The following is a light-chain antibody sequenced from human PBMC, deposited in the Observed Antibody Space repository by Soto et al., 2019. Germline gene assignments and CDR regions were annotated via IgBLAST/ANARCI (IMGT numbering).Light chain of an antibody. CDR1: QSVSSSY. CDR3: QQYGSSPTWT. CDR2: GAS. V-gene: IGKV3-20*01. J-gene: IGKJ1*01. Sequence: EIVLTQSAGTLSLSPRERATLSCRASQSVSSSYLAWYQQKPGQAPRLLIYGASSRATGIPDRFSGSGSGTDFTLTISRLEPEDFAVYYCQQYGSSPTWTFGQGTKVDIK.